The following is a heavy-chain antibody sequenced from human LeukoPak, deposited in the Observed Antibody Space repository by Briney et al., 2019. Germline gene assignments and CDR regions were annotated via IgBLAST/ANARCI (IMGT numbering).Heavy chain of an antibody. CDR3: ATTMIRLGY. Sequence: ASETLSLTCSVSGGSISSSSRYWGWIRQPPGKGLEWIGSIYHSGATYYNPSLKSRVTISVDTSKNQFSLKLSSVTAADTAVYYCATTMIRLGYWGQGTLVTVSS. J-gene: IGHJ4*02. CDR1: GGSISSSSRY. D-gene: IGHD3-22*01. V-gene: IGHV4-39*07. CDR2: IYHSGAT.